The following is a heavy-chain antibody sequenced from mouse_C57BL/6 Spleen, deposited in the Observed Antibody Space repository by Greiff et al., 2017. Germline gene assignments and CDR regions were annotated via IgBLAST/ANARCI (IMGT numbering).Heavy chain of an antibody. CDR2: IDPSDSYT. Sequence: QVQLQQPGAELVMPGASVKLSCKASGYTFTSYWMRWVKQRPGQGLEWIGEIDPSDSYTNYNQKFKGKSTLTVDKSSSTAYMQLSSLTSEDSAVYYCARSQTAQAKGYAMDYWGQGTSVTVSS. CDR1: GYTFTSYW. V-gene: IGHV1-69*01. CDR3: ARSQTAQAKGYAMDY. J-gene: IGHJ4*01. D-gene: IGHD3-2*02.